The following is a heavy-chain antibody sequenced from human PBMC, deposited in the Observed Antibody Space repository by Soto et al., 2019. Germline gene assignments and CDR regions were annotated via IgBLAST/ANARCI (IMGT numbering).Heavy chain of an antibody. Sequence: QMQLVESGGGLVKPGGSLRLSCAASGITFSDAYMHWIRQAPGQGLECVSYISRSGSLTYYADSVKGRFTISRDNAKDSLYLQMNSLRAEDTAVYYCARYSRQAMALWGQGTLVTVSS. D-gene: IGHD5-18*01. CDR2: ISRSGSLT. CDR1: GITFSDAY. J-gene: IGHJ1*01. CDR3: ARYSRQAMAL. V-gene: IGHV3-11*01.